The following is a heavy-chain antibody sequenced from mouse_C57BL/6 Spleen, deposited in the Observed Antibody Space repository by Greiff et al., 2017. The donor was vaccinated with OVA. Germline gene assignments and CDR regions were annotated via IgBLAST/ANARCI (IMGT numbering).Heavy chain of an antibody. Sequence: VQLQQSGTELVKPGASVKLSCKASGYTFTSYWMHWVKQRPGQGLEWIGNINPSNGGTNYNEKFKSKATLTVDKSSSTAYMQLSRLTSEDSAVYYCARSGYYGSSSFAYWGQGTLVTVSA. J-gene: IGHJ3*01. V-gene: IGHV1-53*01. D-gene: IGHD1-1*01. CDR2: INPSNGGT. CDR3: ARSGYYGSSSFAY. CDR1: GYTFTSYW.